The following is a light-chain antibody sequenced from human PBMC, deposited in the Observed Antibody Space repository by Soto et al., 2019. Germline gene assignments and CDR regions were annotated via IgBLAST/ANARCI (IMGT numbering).Light chain of an antibody. CDR2: EVT. CDR3: TSYSSGSTLVI. Sequence: QYALTQPASVSGSHGQSITIYCTGTSSDVGGYNYVSWYQQHSGKAPKLMIYEVTNRPSAVSDRFSGSKSGNKDSLTISGLQAEDAAHYYCTSYSSGSTLVIFGGGTKLTVL. J-gene: IGLJ2*01. V-gene: IGLV2-14*03. CDR1: SSDVGGYNY.